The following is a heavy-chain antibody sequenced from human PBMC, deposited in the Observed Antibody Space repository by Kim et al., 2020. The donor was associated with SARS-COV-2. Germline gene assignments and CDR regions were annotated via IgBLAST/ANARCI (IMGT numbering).Heavy chain of an antibody. CDR3: AKDWDRGVIVGVNWFDP. Sequence: GGSLRLSCAASGFTFSSYGMHWVRQAPGKGLEWVAVIWYDGSNKYYADSVKGRFTISRDNSKNTLYLQMNSLRAEDTAVYYCAKDWDRGVIVGVNWFDPWGQGTLVTVSS. V-gene: IGHV3-33*06. CDR1: GFTFSSYG. CDR2: IWYDGSNK. D-gene: IGHD3-10*01. J-gene: IGHJ5*02.